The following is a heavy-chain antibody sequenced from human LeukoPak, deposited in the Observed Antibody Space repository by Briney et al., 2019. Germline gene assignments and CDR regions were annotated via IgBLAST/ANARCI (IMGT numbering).Heavy chain of an antibody. CDR2: IFYSGST. V-gene: IGHV4-59*08. J-gene: IGHJ4*02. CDR1: GGSIRSFY. CDR3: ARHGSGYYFFDY. D-gene: IGHD3-3*01. Sequence: SETLSLTCTVSGGSIRSFYWSWIRQPPGKGPEWIGYIFYSGSTNYNPSLKSRVTISVDTSKNQFSLKLSSVTAADTAVYYCARHGSGYYFFDYWGQGTLVTVSS.